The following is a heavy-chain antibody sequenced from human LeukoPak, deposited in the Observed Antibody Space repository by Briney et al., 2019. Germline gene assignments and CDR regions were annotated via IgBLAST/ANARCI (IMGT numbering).Heavy chain of an antibody. J-gene: IGHJ4*02. Sequence: ASVKVSCKASGYTFTSYYTHWVRQAPGQGLEWMGIINPSGRSTNYAQKFQGRVTMTRERSSSTVYMELSSLRFEDTAVYYCARGPGAGTAWPLVYWGEGTLVTDSP. CDR1: GYTFTSYY. CDR2: INPSGRST. D-gene: IGHD6-13*01. CDR3: ARGPGAGTAWPLVY. V-gene: IGHV1-46*01.